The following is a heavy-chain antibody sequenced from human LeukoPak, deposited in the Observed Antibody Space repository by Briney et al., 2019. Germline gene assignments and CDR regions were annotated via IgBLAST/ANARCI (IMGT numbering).Heavy chain of an antibody. CDR2: ISGSGAST. D-gene: IGHD2-21*01. Sequence: GGSLRLSCAASGFTFSSYAMSWVRQAPGKGLEWVSAISGSGASTYYADSVKGRFTISRDNSKNTLYLQMDSLRAEDTAVYYCAKFLPTHIVVANYYFDYWGQGTLVTVSS. CDR1: GFTFSSYA. CDR3: AKFLPTHIVVANYYFDY. J-gene: IGHJ4*02. V-gene: IGHV3-23*01.